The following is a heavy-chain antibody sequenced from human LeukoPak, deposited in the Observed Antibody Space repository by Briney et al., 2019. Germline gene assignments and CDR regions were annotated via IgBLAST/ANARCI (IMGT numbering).Heavy chain of an antibody. J-gene: IGHJ4*02. CDR2: FFYSGST. D-gene: IGHD6-19*01. CDR1: GGSISSSGYY. CDR3: ARGASEQWLVNPPYYFDY. Sequence: PSETLSLTCTVSGGSISSSGYYWGWIRQPPGKGLEWIGSFFYSGSTYYNPSLKSRVTISVDTSKNQFSLKLSSVTAADTAVYYCARGASEQWLVNPPYYFDYWGQGTLVTVSS. V-gene: IGHV4-39*07.